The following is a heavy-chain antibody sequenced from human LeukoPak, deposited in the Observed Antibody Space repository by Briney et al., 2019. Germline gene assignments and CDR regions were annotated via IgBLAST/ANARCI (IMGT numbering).Heavy chain of an antibody. CDR2: IYYSGST. Sequence: SETLSLTCAVYGGSFSGYYWSWIRQPPGKGLEWIGYIYYSGSTNYNPSLKSRVTISVDTSKNQLSLKLNSVTAADTAVYYCARGPSAYCSGGSCYSGSAWFDPWGQGTLVTVSS. CDR1: GGSFSGYY. CDR3: ARGPSAYCSGGSCYSGSAWFDP. D-gene: IGHD2-15*01. V-gene: IGHV4-59*01. J-gene: IGHJ5*02.